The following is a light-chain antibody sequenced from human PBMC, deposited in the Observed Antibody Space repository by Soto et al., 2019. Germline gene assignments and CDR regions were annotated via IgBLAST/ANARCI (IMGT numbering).Light chain of an antibody. CDR3: QQRSNWPAEFT. V-gene: IGKV3-11*01. CDR2: DAV. J-gene: IGKJ2*01. Sequence: EIVLTQSPAYLSLTPGERVTLSCRASQSITSYLAWYQKKPGQTPRLLIYDAVNRTTGVPDRFSGGGSGTDFTLTISSLEAEESAVYYCQQRSNWPAEFTFGQGTRVEIK. CDR1: QSITSY.